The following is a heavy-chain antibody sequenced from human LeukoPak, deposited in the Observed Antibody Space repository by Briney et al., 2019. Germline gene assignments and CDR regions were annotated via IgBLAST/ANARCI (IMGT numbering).Heavy chain of an antibody. V-gene: IGHV1-2*02. Sequence: GASVKVSCKASGYTFTDYYMHWVRQAPGEGREWMGWINPNSGGASYAQKFQGRVTMTSDTSISAAYMALSGLRSDDTALYYCARGGGYRSSWYEAYWGQGTLVTVSS. CDR3: ARGGGYRSSWYEAY. CDR2: INPNSGGA. J-gene: IGHJ4*02. D-gene: IGHD6-13*01. CDR1: GYTFTDYY.